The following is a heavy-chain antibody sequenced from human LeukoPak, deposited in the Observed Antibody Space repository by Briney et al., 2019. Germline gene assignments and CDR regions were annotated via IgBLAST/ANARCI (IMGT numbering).Heavy chain of an antibody. CDR3: ARATAGFDY. Sequence: GGSLRLSCAASGFTFSSYDMHWVRQTTGKGLEWVSGIGTAGATYYPGSVRGRFTISRENAKNSLYLQMNNLRAGDTAVYYCARATAGFDYWGQGTLVTVSS. CDR2: IGTAGAT. J-gene: IGHJ4*02. V-gene: IGHV3-13*01. CDR1: GFTFSSYD.